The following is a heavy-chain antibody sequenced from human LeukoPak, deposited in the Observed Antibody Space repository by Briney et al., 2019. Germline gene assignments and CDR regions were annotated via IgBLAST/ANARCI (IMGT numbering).Heavy chain of an antibody. CDR3: ATNSPDSSGWYVGPSER. Sequence: PGGSLRLSCAGSGFTFSFYAMNWVRQAPGKGLEWVSSISGSSGYLYYADSVKGRFTISRDNANNSLYLQMNSLRDEDTAIYYCATNSPDSSGWYVGPSERWGQGTLVTVSS. D-gene: IGHD6-19*01. V-gene: IGHV3-21*01. J-gene: IGHJ4*02. CDR2: ISGSSGYL. CDR1: GFTFSFYA.